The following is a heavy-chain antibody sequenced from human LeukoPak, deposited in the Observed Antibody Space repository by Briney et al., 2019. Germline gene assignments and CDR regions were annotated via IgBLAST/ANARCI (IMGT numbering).Heavy chain of an antibody. CDR3: ATDWKYGETYYYGMDV. D-gene: IGHD4-17*01. CDR1: GFTFSGYN. CDR2: ISYDGSNK. Sequence: PGGSLRLSCVASGFTFSGYNMNWVRQAPGKGLEWVAVISYDGSNKYYADSVKGRFTISRDNSKNTLCLQMNSLRVEDTAVFYCATDWKYGETYYYGMDVWGQGTTVTVSS. J-gene: IGHJ6*02. V-gene: IGHV3-30-3*01.